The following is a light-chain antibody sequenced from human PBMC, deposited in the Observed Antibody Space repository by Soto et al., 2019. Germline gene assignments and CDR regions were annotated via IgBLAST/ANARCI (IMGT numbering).Light chain of an antibody. CDR3: QQYNIWPLT. V-gene: IGKV3-15*01. Sequence: EIVMTQSPDTLSVSPGERATLSCRASQSVSSNLAWYQQKPGQAPRLLIYGASTRATGITARFSGSGSGTDFTLTISSLQSEDFAVYYCQQYNIWPLTFGQGTRLEIK. J-gene: IGKJ5*01. CDR2: GAS. CDR1: QSVSSN.